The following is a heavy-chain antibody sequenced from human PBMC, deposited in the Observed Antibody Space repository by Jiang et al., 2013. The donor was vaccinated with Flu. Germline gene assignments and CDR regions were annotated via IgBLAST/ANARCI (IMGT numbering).Heavy chain of an antibody. CDR2: IIPIFGTA. D-gene: IGHD3-10*01. Sequence: GQGLEWMGGIIPIFGTANYAQKFQGRVTITADESTSTAYMELSSLRSEDTAVYYCARDPFTRPDPWGQGTLVTVSS. J-gene: IGHJ5*02. CDR3: ARDPFTRPDP. V-gene: IGHV1-69*01.